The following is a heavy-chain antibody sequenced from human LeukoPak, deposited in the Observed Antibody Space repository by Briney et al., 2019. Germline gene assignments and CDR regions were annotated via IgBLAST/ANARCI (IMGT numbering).Heavy chain of an antibody. V-gene: IGHV3-43*02. CDR2: ITWDGSRT. CDR3: AKDQQNTGFDS. Sequence: GGSLRLSCAASGFIFDDYAMHWVRRAPGKGLEWVSFITWDGSRTYYADSVKGRFTIFRDKSKNSLYLQMNSLRSEDTALYYCAKDQQNTGFDSWGQGTLVTVSS. J-gene: IGHJ4*02. D-gene: IGHD2/OR15-2a*01. CDR1: GFIFDDYA.